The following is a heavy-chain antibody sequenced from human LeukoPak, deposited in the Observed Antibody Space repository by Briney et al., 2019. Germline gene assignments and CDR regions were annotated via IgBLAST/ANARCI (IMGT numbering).Heavy chain of an antibody. J-gene: IGHJ4*02. CDR2: VYYSGNT. CDR1: GGSVSSGGYY. D-gene: IGHD3-22*01. V-gene: IGHV4-61*08. CDR3: ARDYYDSSGYYDY. Sequence: PSETLSLTCTVSGGSVSSGGYYWGWIRQPPGKGLEWIGYVYYSGNTNYSPSLKSRVTISVDTSKNQFSLKLSSVTAAGTAVYYCARDYYDSSGYYDYWGQEALVTVSS.